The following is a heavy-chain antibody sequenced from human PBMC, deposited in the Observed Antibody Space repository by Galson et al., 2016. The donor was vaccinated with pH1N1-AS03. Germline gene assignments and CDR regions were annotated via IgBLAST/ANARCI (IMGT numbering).Heavy chain of an antibody. J-gene: IGHJ4*02. CDR3: ARGQGYNSGYFDTDY. D-gene: IGHD3-22*01. Sequence: SLRLSCATSGFTFSTYWMHWARQTPGKGLEWVAVIWYDGSNKYYADSVKGRFTISRDNSKNTLYLQMSSLRAEDTAVYYCARGQGYNSGYFDTDYWGRGTLVTVSS. V-gene: IGHV3-33*01. CDR1: GFTFSTYW. CDR2: IWYDGSNK.